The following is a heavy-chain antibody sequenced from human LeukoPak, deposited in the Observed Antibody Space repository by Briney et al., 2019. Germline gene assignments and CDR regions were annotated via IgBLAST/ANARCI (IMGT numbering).Heavy chain of an antibody. CDR3: AKVHGSGSMSNYYFYYGMDV. CDR1: GFTVSSNY. J-gene: IGHJ6*02. V-gene: IGHV3-53*01. D-gene: IGHD3-10*01. Sequence: GGSLRLSCAASGFTVSSNYMSWVRQAPGKGLEWVSVIYSGDGTYYADSVKGRVTISRDNSKNTLYLQMNGLRAEDTAIYYCAKVHGSGSMSNYYFYYGMDVWGQGTTVTVSS. CDR2: IYSGDGT.